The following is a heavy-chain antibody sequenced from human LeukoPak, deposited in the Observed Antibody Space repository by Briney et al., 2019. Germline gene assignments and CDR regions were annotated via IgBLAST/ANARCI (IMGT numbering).Heavy chain of an antibody. CDR3: ARGAAAAGTGYYCYGMDV. V-gene: IGHV4-34*01. J-gene: IGHJ6*02. Sequence: SETLSLTCAVYGGSFSGYYWSWIRQPPGKGLEWIGEINHSGSTNYNPSLKSRVTISVDTSKNQFSLKLSSVTAADTAVYYCARGAAAAGTGYYCYGMDVWGQGTTVTVSS. CDR1: GGSFSGYY. CDR2: INHSGST. D-gene: IGHD6-13*01.